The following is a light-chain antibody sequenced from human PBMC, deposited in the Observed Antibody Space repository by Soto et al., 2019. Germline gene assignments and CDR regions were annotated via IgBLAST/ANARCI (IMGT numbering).Light chain of an antibody. V-gene: IGKV3-15*01. J-gene: IGKJ2*01. CDR1: QSVDNN. CDR3: QQYTNWPLMYT. Sequence: EIMLTQSPATMSVSPGERATLSCRASQSVDNNLAWYQQKPCQAPSLLIYGASTRATGIPARFSGSGYGTDFTLTISSLQSEDFAVYYCQQYTNWPLMYTFGQGTKLEIK. CDR2: GAS.